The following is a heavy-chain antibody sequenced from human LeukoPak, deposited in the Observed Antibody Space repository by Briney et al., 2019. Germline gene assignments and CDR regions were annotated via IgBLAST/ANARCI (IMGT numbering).Heavy chain of an antibody. CDR3: ARERSGWYERWLDY. CDR2: IKQDGGEK. J-gene: IGHJ4*02. V-gene: IGHV3-7*01. D-gene: IGHD6-19*01. CDR1: GFTFSGYW. Sequence: PGGSLRVSCAASGFTFSGYWMTWVRQAPGKGLEWVANIKQDGGEKNYVDSVKGRFTISRDNAKNSLYLQMNSLRVEDTAVYYCARERSGWYERWLDYWGQGTLVTVSS.